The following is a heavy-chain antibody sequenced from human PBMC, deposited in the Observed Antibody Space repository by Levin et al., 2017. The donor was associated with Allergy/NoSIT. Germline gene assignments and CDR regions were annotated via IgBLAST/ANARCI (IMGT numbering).Heavy chain of an antibody. CDR1: GFTFGDYA. D-gene: IGHD3-16*02. J-gene: IGHJ4*02. CDR3: ARGGPPNYDYNWGSYRDGYFDY. V-gene: IGHV3-49*04. Sequence: GGSLRLSCTGSGFTFGDYAMSWVRQAPGKGLEWVGFIRNKAHGGTTEYAASVKGRLTISRDDSKSIAYLQMNSLKTEDTAVYFCARGGPPNYDYNWGSYRDGYFDYWGQATLFTVSS. CDR2: IRNKAHGGTT.